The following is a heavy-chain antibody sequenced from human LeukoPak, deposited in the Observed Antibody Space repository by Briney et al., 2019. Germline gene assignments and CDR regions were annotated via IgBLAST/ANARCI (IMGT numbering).Heavy chain of an antibody. Sequence: KPSETLSLTCTVSGGPISSYYWSCIRQPPGKGLEWIGYIYYSGSTNYNPSLKSRDTISVDTSKNQFSLKLSSVTAADTAVYYCARSGFYDSSGYYSYAFDIWGQGTMVTVSS. J-gene: IGHJ3*02. CDR2: IYYSGST. CDR3: ARSGFYDSSGYYSYAFDI. D-gene: IGHD3-22*01. V-gene: IGHV4-59*01. CDR1: GGPISSYY.